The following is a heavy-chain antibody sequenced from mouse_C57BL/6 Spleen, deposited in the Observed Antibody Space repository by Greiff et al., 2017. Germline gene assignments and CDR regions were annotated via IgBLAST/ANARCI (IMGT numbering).Heavy chain of an antibody. CDR1: GYTFTSYW. Sequence: VQLQQSGTVLARPGASVKMSCKTSGYTFTSYWMHWVKQRPGQGLEWIGAIYPGNSDTSYNQKFKGKAKLTAVTSASTAYMELGSLTNEDSAVYYCTPYDYDAMDYWGQGTSVTVSS. J-gene: IGHJ4*01. CDR2: IYPGNSDT. CDR3: TPYDYDAMDY. D-gene: IGHD6-5*01. V-gene: IGHV1-5*01.